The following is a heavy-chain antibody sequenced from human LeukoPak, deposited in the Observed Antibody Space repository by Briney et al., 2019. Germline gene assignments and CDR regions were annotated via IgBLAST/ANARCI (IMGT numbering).Heavy chain of an antibody. CDR1: GGSISSNSYY. CDR3: ARGRGYYYDIGAFDI. J-gene: IGHJ3*02. CDR2: IYYSGNT. Sequence: SETLSLTCTVSGGSISSNSYYWGWIRQPPGKGLEWIGSIYYSGNTNYNPSLKSRVTISVDTSKNQFSLKLSSVTAADTAVYYCARGRGYYYDIGAFDIWGQGTMVTVSS. V-gene: IGHV4-39*01. D-gene: IGHD3-22*01.